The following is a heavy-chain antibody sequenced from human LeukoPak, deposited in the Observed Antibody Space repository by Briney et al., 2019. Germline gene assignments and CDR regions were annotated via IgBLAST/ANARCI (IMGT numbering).Heavy chain of an antibody. J-gene: IGHJ4*02. V-gene: IGHV3-21*01. CDR1: GFTFNTYN. CDR3: AREGNGGSYNY. CDR2: ISSSSSYI. Sequence: GGSLRLSCAGSGFTFNTYNMNWVRQAPGKGLEWVSSISSSSSYIYYADSVKGRFTISRDNAKNSLYLQMNSLRAEDTAVYYCAREGNGGSYNYWGQGTLVTVSS. D-gene: IGHD1-26*01.